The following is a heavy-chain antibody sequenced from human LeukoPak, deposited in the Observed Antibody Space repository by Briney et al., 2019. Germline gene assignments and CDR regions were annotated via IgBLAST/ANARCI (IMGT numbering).Heavy chain of an antibody. Sequence: ASVKVSFKTSGYPFTAYYVHWVRQAPGQGLEWMGWINPNSGGSNYAQKFQGRVSMTRDTSISTAYMELSSLRSDDTAVYFCVRADFDNVNQRVLNFDYWGQGTQVTVSS. CDR3: VRADFDNVNQRVLNFDY. D-gene: IGHD4/OR15-4a*01. CDR1: GYPFTAYY. CDR2: INPNSGGS. V-gene: IGHV1-2*02. J-gene: IGHJ4*02.